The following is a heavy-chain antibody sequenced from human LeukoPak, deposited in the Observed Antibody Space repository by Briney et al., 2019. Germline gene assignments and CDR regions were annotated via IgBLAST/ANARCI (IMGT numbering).Heavy chain of an antibody. Sequence: GGSLRLSCTASGFNFATFAMDWVRQASGKGLEWVGRIRSKADNYATSYAASVRGRFTISIDDSQNTAYLQMNSLKTEDTALYYCTTTYSGSPVDYWGQGILVTVSS. D-gene: IGHD5-12*01. CDR2: IRSKADNYAT. J-gene: IGHJ4*02. CDR3: TTTYSGSPVDY. V-gene: IGHV3-73*01. CDR1: GFNFATFA.